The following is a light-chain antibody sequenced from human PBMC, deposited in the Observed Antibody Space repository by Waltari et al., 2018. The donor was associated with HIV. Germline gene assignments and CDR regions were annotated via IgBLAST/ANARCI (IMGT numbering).Light chain of an antibody. CDR1: NIGSKS. Sequence: SYVLTQPPSVSVAPGKTARITCGGTNIGSKSVHWYQQKPGQAPLLVIYYDSARPSGIPERFSGSNSGNTATLPISRVEAGDEADYYCQVWDSSSDHVVFGGGTNLTVL. V-gene: IGLV3-21*04. CDR2: YDS. CDR3: QVWDSSSDHVV. J-gene: IGLJ2*01.